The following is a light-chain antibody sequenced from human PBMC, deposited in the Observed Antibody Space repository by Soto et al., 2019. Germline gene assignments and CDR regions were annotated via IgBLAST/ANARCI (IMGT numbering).Light chain of an antibody. CDR2: SNN. J-gene: IGLJ1*01. CDR3: AAWDDSLNAYV. CDR1: ISNIGRNT. V-gene: IGLV1-44*01. Sequence: SVLTQPPSASGTPGQRVTISCSGSISNIGRNTVNWYQQFTGTAPKLVIHSNNQRPSGVPDRFSGSRSGTSASLAISGPQSEDEADYYCAAWDDSLNAYVFRTGTKVTVL.